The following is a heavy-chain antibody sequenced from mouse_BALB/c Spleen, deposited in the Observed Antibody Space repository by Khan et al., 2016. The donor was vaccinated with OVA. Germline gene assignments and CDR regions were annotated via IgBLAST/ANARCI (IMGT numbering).Heavy chain of an antibody. CDR2: INPSNGRT. CDR1: GYTLTSYW. Sequence: QVQLQQSGAELVNPGASVNLSCKASGYTLTSYWMHWVKQRPGQGLEWIGEINPSNGRTNYNEKFKTKATLTVDKSSSTASMQLSSPTSAHSAVYDCARLLINFDYWGQGTTRTVSS. CDR3: ARLLINFDY. V-gene: IGHV1S81*02. D-gene: IGHD2-1*01. J-gene: IGHJ2*01.